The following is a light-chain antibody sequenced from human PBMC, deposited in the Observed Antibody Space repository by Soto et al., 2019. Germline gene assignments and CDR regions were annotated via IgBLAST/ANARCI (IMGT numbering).Light chain of an antibody. J-gene: IGKJ2*01. V-gene: IGKV3-20*01. CDR3: QQYDNSLYT. Sequence: EIVLTQSPGTLSSSPGERATLSCRASQSVSSTYLAWYQQKPGQPPRLLIYAASSRATGIPDRFSGTGSGTDFTLTISRLEPEDFAVYYCQQYDNSLYTFGPGTKLEIK. CDR2: AAS. CDR1: QSVSSTY.